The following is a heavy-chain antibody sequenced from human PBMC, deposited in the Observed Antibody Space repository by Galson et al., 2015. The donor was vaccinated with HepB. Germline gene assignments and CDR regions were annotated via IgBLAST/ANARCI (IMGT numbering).Heavy chain of an antibody. J-gene: IGHJ4*02. CDR1: GGPITSDGYS. D-gene: IGHD3-9*01. CDR2: IYQNGNT. CDR3: ASHYYDILTGYSRFDY. Sequence: LSLTCGVSGGPITSDGYSWTWIRLPPGKALEWIGYIYQNGNTYYNPSLQSRVTISAHWAKNQYSLNLTSVTAADTAVYYCASHYYDILTGYSRFDYWGQGFLVTVSS. V-gene: IGHV4-30-2*01.